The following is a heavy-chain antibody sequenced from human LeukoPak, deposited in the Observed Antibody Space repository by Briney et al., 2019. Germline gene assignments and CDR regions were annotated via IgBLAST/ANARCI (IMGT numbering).Heavy chain of an antibody. Sequence: GASVKVSCKASGYTFTSYGISWVRQAPRQGLEWMGWISAYNGNTNYAQKLQGRVTMTTDTSTSTAYMELRSLRSDDTAVYYCARDLRAAAGNWFDPWGQGTLVTVSS. V-gene: IGHV1-18*01. CDR2: ISAYNGNT. CDR3: ARDLRAAAGNWFDP. D-gene: IGHD6-13*01. J-gene: IGHJ5*02. CDR1: GYTFTSYG.